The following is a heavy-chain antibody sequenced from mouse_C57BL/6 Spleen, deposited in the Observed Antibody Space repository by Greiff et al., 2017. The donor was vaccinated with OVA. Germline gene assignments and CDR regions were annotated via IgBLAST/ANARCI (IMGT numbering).Heavy chain of an antibody. CDR3: ARGFSYYDYDEDAMDY. Sequence: LVESGAELARPGASVKMSCKASGYTFTSYTMHWVKQRPGQGLEWIGYINPSSGYTKYNQKFKDKATLTADKSSSTAYMQLSSLTSEDSAVYYCARGFSYYDYDEDAMDYWGQGTSVTVSS. J-gene: IGHJ4*01. D-gene: IGHD2-4*01. CDR2: INPSSGYT. CDR1: GYTFTSYT. V-gene: IGHV1-4*01.